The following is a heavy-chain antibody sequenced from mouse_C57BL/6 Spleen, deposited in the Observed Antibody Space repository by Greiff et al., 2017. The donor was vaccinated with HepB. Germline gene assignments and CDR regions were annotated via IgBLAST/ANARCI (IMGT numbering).Heavy chain of an antibody. CDR3: ARTTVVESWYFDV. Sequence: VQLQQSGAELARPGASVKLSCKASGYTFTSYGISWVKQRTGQGLEWIGEIYPRSGNTYYNEKFKGKATLTADKSSSTAYMELRSLTSEDSAVYFCARTTVVESWYFDVWGTGTTVTVSS. CDR1: GYTFTSYG. V-gene: IGHV1-81*01. CDR2: IYPRSGNT. J-gene: IGHJ1*03. D-gene: IGHD1-1*01.